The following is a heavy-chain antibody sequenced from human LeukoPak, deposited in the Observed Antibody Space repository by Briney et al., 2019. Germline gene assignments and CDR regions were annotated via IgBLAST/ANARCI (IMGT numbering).Heavy chain of an antibody. CDR2: IYYSGYT. J-gene: IGHJ4*02. CDR3: IVNSGSYYRPLDY. CDR1: GGSISSSSYY. V-gene: IGHV4-39*01. D-gene: IGHD3-10*01. Sequence: PSETLSLTCTVSGGSISSSSYYWGWIRQPPGKGLEWIGSIYYSGYTYNNPSLKSRVTISVDTSKNQVSLKLSSVTAADTAVYYCIVNSGSYYRPLDYWGQGTLVTVSS.